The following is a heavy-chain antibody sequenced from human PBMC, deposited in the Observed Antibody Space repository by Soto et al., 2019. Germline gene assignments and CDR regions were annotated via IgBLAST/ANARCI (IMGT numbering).Heavy chain of an antibody. V-gene: IGHV4-39*01. CDR2: IYYSGST. J-gene: IGHJ5*02. D-gene: IGHD2-2*01. Sequence: SETLSPPRTVSGGSPRPGRYYWGRVRQAPRKGLGWIGSIYYSGSTYYNPSLKSRVTISVDTSKNQFSLKLSSVTAADTAVYYCARQPYCSSTSCYPLSNWFDPWGQGTLVTVSS. CDR1: GGSPRPGRYY. CDR3: ARQPYCSSTSCYPLSNWFDP.